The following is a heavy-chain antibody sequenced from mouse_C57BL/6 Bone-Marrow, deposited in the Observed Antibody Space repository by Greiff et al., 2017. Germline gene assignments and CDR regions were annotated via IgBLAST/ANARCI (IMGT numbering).Heavy chain of an antibody. CDR2: ISSGGSYT. D-gene: IGHD2-4*01. CDR3: AIMITTFAY. J-gene: IGHJ3*01. Sequence: EVQLVESGGDLVKPGGSLTLSCAASGFTFSSYGMSWVRQTPDKRLEWVATISSGGSYTYYPDSVKGRFTISRDNAKNTVYLQMSSLKSEDTAMYYCAIMITTFAYWGKGTLVTVSA. V-gene: IGHV5-6*01. CDR1: GFTFSSYG.